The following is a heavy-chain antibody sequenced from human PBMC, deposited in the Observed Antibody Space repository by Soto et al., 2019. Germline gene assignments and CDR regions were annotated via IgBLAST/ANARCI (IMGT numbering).Heavy chain of an antibody. CDR3: AREFSNSPEAFDY. CDR2: IFYTGRT. Sequence: SETLYLTCTVSGGSFNSDFYYWSWILQPPGRGLEWIGYIFYTGRTNYNPSLESRVTISLDTSKNQFSLKLSSVTAADTAVFYCAREFSNSPEAFDYWGQGALVTVSS. CDR1: GGSFNSDFYY. J-gene: IGHJ4*02. V-gene: IGHV4-61*01. D-gene: IGHD1-1*01.